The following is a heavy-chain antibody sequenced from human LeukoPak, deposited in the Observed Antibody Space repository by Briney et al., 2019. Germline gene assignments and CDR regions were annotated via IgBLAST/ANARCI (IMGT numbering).Heavy chain of an antibody. J-gene: IGHJ2*01. CDR3: AKSRSGRYWYFDL. CDR1: GFTFSRYA. Sequence: GGSLRLSCAASGFTFSRYAVKDFLQPPEKSLEAVASICGGGDCTTYGDSVTGRFNISRDNSKNTVSLQMSSLRADDAAVYYCAKSRSGRYWYFDLWGRGTLVTVSS. CDR2: ICGGGDCT. V-gene: IGHV3-23*01. D-gene: IGHD1-26*01.